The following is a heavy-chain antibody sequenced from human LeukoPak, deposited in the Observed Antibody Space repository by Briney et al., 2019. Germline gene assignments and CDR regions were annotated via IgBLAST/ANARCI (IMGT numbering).Heavy chain of an antibody. CDR3: AKEYCGGDCYPSY. Sequence: GRSLRLSCAASGFTFSSYGMHWVRQAPGKGLEWVAVISYDGSNKYYADSVKGRFTISRDNSKNTLYLQMNSLRAEDTAVYYCAKEYCGGDCYPSYWGQGTLVTVSS. CDR1: GFTFSSYG. CDR2: ISYDGSNK. D-gene: IGHD2-21*02. V-gene: IGHV3-30*18. J-gene: IGHJ4*02.